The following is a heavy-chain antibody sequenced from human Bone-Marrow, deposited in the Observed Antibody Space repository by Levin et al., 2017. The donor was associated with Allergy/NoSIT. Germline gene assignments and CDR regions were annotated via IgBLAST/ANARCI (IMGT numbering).Heavy chain of an antibody. Sequence: AFGFAFNNYAMRWVRQAPGKGLEWVSAISGSGGSTYYADSMKGRFTISRDNSKDTLYLQMNSLRGEDTAVYYCASEKVTMVVEIIDSYFDYWGQGTLVTVSS. J-gene: IGHJ4*02. D-gene: IGHD2-15*01. CDR1: GFAFNNYA. CDR2: ISGSGGST. CDR3: ASEKVTMVVEIIDSYFDY. V-gene: IGHV3-23*01.